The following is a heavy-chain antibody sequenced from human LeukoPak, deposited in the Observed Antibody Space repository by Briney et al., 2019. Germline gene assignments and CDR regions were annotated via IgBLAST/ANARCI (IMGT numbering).Heavy chain of an antibody. V-gene: IGHV1-2*06. CDR1: GYTFTGYY. CDR2: INPNSGGT. J-gene: IGHJ4*02. D-gene: IGHD1-26*01. CDR3: ARDRWGGSYAGGFDY. Sequence: ASVKVSCKASGYTFTGYYMHWVRQAPGQGLERMGRINPNSGGTNYAQKFQGRVTMTRDTSISTAYMELSRLRSDDTAVYYCARDRWGGSYAGGFDYWGQGTLVTVSS.